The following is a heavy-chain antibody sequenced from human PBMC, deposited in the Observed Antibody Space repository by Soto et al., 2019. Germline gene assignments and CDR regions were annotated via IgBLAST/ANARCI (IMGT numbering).Heavy chain of an antibody. J-gene: IGHJ4*02. CDR1: GFTFSSYG. CDR2: IWYDGSNK. CDR3: ARDRNSGHAIDY. Sequence: GGSLRLSCAASGFTFSSYGMHWVRQAPGKGLEWVAVIWYDGSNKYYADSVKGRFTISRDNSKNTLYLQMNSLRAEDTAVYYCARDRNSGHAIDYWGQGTLVTVSS. D-gene: IGHD2-8*01. V-gene: IGHV3-33*08.